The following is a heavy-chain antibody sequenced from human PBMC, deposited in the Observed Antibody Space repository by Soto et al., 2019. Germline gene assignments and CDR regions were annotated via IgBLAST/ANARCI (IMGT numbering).Heavy chain of an antibody. Sequence: SETLSLTCAVSGGSISSSDWWRWVRQPPGKGLEWIGEIYHSGSTNYNPSLKRRVTISVDKSKNQFSLKLSSVTAADTAVYYCGRGPPLIGGATSFDPGGQETLFTVPS. V-gene: IGHV4-4*02. D-gene: IGHD1-26*01. CDR1: GGSISSSDW. CDR3: GRGPPLIGGATSFDP. J-gene: IGHJ5*02. CDR2: IYHSGST.